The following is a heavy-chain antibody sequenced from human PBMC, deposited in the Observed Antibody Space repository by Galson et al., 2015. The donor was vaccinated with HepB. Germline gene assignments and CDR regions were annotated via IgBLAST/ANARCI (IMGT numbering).Heavy chain of an antibody. CDR3: ARDGYLGLVYYFDY. CDR1: GDSVSSDSSA. CDR2: TYYRSQWYH. V-gene: IGHV6-1*01. J-gene: IGHJ4*02. Sequence: CAISGDSVSSDSSAWNWIRQSPSRGLEWLGRTYYRSQWYHDYSGSLQSRITINAATSTNQFFLQLDSVTPEDTAVYYCARDGYLGLVYYFDYWGPGILVTVS. D-gene: IGHD6-25*01.